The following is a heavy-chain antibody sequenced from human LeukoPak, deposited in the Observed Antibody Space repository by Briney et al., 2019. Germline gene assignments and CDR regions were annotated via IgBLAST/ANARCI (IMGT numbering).Heavy chain of an antibody. V-gene: IGHV3-64D*06. Sequence: GGSLRLSCSASGFTFSSYAMHWVRQAPGKGLEYDSAISSNGGSTYYADSVKGRFTISRDNSKNTLYLQMSSLRAEDAAVYYCVKGSAVPDAYYYYGMDVWGKGTTVTVSS. D-gene: IGHD3-3*01. CDR1: GFTFSSYA. CDR2: ISSNGGST. CDR3: VKGSAVPDAYYYYGMDV. J-gene: IGHJ6*04.